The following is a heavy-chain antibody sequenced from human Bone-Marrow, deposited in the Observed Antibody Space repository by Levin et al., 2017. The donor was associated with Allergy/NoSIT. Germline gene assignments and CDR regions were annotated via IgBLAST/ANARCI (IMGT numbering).Heavy chain of an antibody. D-gene: IGHD6-13*01. CDR1: GFTFSGSA. J-gene: IGHJ5*02. CDR2: IRSKANNYAT. CDR3: TRLTTDTSSAWFDP. Sequence: ASVKVSCAASGFTFSGSAIHWVRQASGKGLEWVGRIRSKANNYATAYGASLKGRFTISRDDSKNTAYLHMNSLVIEDTAVYYCTRLTTDTSSAWFDPWGQGTLVTVSS. V-gene: IGHV3-73*01.